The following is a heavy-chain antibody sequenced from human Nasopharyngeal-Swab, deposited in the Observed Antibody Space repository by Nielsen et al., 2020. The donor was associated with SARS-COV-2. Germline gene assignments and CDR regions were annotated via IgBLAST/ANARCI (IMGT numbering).Heavy chain of an antibody. CDR3: ARTVDIVATISWAGYYYYGMDV. J-gene: IGHJ6*02. D-gene: IGHD5-12*01. Sequence: WVRQASGQGLEWMGGIIPIFGTANYAQKFQGRVTITADKSTSTAYMELSSLRSEDTAVYYCARTVDIVATISWAGYYYYGMDVWGQGTTVTVSS. CDR2: IIPIFGTA. V-gene: IGHV1-69*06.